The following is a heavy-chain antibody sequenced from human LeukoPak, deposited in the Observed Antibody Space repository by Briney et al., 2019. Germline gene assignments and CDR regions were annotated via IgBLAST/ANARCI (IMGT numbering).Heavy chain of an antibody. Sequence: PGGSLRLSCGASGFTFSSHAMNWVRQAPGKGLEWISYISFSSSTLYYVDSVKGRFTISRDNAKNSLYLQMNSLRAEDTAVYYCARIRSGWYFDYWGQGTLVTISS. V-gene: IGHV3-48*01. CDR1: GFTFSSHA. CDR2: ISFSSSTL. J-gene: IGHJ4*02. D-gene: IGHD6-19*01. CDR3: ARIRSGWYFDY.